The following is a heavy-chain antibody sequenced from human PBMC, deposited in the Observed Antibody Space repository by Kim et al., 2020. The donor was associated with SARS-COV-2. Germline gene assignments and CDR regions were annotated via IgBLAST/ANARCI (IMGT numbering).Heavy chain of an antibody. CDR1: GFTFSNYA. CDR3: ARDGIHWGYRNYFDY. J-gene: IGHJ4*02. Sequence: PGGSLRLSCAASGFTFSNYAMHWVRQAPGKGLEWVAVISYYGNSKDYADSVKGRFTISRDNSKNTLYLHMNSLRAEDAALYYCARDGIHWGYRNYFDYWGQGTLVTVSS. D-gene: IGHD5-18*01. V-gene: IGHV3-30-3*01. CDR2: ISYYGNSK.